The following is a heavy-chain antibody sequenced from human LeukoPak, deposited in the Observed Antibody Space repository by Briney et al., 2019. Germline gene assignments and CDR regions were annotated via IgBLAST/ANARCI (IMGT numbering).Heavy chain of an antibody. Sequence: SETLSLTCTVSGGSISSYYWSWIRQPPGKGLEWIGYIYYSGSTNYNPSLKSRVTISVDTSKNQFSLKLSSVTAAATAVYYCARVLRRTKKPPLENGMAGFDPWGQGTLVTVSS. CDR3: ARVLRRTKKPPLENGMAGFDP. V-gene: IGHV4-59*01. CDR1: GGSISSYY. J-gene: IGHJ5*02. CDR2: IYYSGST. D-gene: IGHD1-1*01.